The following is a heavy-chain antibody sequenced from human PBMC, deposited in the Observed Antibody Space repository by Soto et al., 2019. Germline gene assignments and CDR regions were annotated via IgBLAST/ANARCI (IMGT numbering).Heavy chain of an antibody. D-gene: IGHD2-8*02. CDR1: GFTFSSYA. CDR2: ISGSGGST. CDR3: AILNLGYWTGSTCPLQFEY. J-gene: IGHJ4*02. Sequence: GGSLRLSCAASGFTFSSYAMSWVRQAPGKGLEWVSAISGSGGSTYYADSVKGRFAISRDNSKNTLSLQVNSLRAEDTAVYYWAILNLGYWTGSTCPLQFEYWGQGTLVIVSS. V-gene: IGHV3-23*01.